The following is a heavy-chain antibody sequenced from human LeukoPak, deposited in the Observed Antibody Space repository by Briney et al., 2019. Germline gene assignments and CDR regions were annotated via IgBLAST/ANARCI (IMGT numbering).Heavy chain of an antibody. V-gene: IGHV3-23*01. J-gene: IGHJ4*02. CDR2: ISGSGGST. CDR1: GFTFSSYG. D-gene: IGHD5-24*01. Sequence: PGGSLRLSCAASGFTFSSYGMSWVRQAPGKGLEWVSDISGSGGSTYYAESVKGRFTISRDNSKNTLYLQMNSLRAEDTAVYYCARHGWTGRDGYNGYFDYWGQGTLVTVSS. CDR3: ARHGWTGRDGYNGYFDY.